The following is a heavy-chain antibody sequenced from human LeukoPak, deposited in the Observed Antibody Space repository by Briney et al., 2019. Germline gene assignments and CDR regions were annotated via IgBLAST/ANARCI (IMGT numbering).Heavy chain of an antibody. Sequence: ASVKVSCKASGYTFTGYYMHWVRQAPGQGLEWMGWINPNSGGTNYAQKFQGWVTMTRDTSISTAYMELSRLRAEDTAVYYCARSVVATILYYYGMDVWGQGTTVTVSS. CDR3: ARSVVATILYYYGMDV. CDR2: INPNSGGT. V-gene: IGHV1-2*04. CDR1: GYTFTGYY. D-gene: IGHD5-12*01. J-gene: IGHJ6*02.